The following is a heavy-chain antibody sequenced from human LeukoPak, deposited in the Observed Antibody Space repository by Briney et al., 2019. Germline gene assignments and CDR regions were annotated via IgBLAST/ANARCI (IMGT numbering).Heavy chain of an antibody. D-gene: IGHD1-26*01. V-gene: IGHV4-34*01. CDR3: ARGKGGGYYYYYGMDV. CDR2: INHSGST. J-gene: IGHJ6*02. Sequence: SETPSLTCAVYGGSFSGYYWSWIRQPPGKGLEWIGEINHSGSTNYNPSLKSRVTISVDTSKNQFSLKLSSVTAADTAVYYCARGKGGGYYYYYGMDVWGQGTTVTVSS. CDR1: GGSFSGYY.